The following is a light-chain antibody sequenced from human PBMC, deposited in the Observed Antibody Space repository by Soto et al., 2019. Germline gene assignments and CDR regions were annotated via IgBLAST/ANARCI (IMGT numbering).Light chain of an antibody. Sequence: DIQMTQSPSTLSASVGDRVTITCRASQSISSWLAWYQQKPGKAPKLLIYKASSLESGVPSRFGGSGSGTEFTLTISSLQPDAFATYYCQQYNSLATFGQGTKVDIK. CDR1: QSISSW. CDR3: QQYNSLAT. J-gene: IGKJ1*01. V-gene: IGKV1-5*03. CDR2: KAS.